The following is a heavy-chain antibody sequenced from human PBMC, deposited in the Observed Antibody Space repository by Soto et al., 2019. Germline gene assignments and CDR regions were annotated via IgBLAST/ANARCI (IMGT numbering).Heavy chain of an antibody. CDR1: GFTFDDYT. CDR3: AKDKGGSSAGASDY. J-gene: IGHJ4*02. Sequence: LRLSCAASGFTFDDYTMHWVRQAPGKGLEWVSLISWDGGSTYYADSVKGRFTISRDNSKNSLYLQMNSLRTEDTALYYCAKDKGGSSAGASDYWGQGTLVTVSS. D-gene: IGHD1-26*01. V-gene: IGHV3-43*01. CDR2: ISWDGGST.